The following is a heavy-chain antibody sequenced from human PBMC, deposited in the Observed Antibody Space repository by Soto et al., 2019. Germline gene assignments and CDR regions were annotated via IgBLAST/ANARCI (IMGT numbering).Heavy chain of an antibody. CDR2: INPSGGGT. V-gene: IGHV1-46*01. D-gene: IGHD6-13*01. CDR3: AREGWGQQLPRNFDY. J-gene: IGHJ4*02. Sequence: QVQLMQSGAEVKKPGASVKVSCKASGYTFTTYYMHWVRQAPGQGLEWMGIINPSGGGTNYAQKFQDRVTMTRDTSTSTVYMQLSSLRSEDTAVYYCAREGWGQQLPRNFDYWGQGTLLTVSS. CDR1: GYTFTTYY.